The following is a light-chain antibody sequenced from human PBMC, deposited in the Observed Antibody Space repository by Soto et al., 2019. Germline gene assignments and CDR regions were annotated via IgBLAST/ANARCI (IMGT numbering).Light chain of an antibody. CDR2: NTF. CDR1: QSVSSN. CDR3: QQYGALPPT. Sequence: EIVLTQSPGTLSLSPGERATLSCRASQSVSSNLAWYQQKPGQAPRLLIYNTFHRATGIPDRFSGTGSEADFTLTISRLEPEDFAVYHCQQYGALPPTFGQGTKVDIK. V-gene: IGKV3-20*01. J-gene: IGKJ1*01.